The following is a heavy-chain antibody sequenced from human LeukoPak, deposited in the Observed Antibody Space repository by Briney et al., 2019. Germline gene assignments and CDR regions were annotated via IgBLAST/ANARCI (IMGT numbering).Heavy chain of an antibody. D-gene: IGHD2-21*01. J-gene: IGHJ4*02. CDR3: ARGLDYCGGDCYDY. V-gene: IGHV1-8*01. Sequence: ASVKVSCKASGYTFTSYDINWVRQATGQGLEWMGWMNPNSGNTGYAQKFQGRVTMTGNTSISTAYMELSSLRSEDTAVYYCARGLDYCGGDCYDYWGQGTLVTVSS. CDR2: MNPNSGNT. CDR1: GYTFTSYD.